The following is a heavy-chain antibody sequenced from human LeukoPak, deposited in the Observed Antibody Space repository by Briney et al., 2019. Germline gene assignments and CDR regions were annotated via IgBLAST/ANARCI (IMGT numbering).Heavy chain of an antibody. CDR3: ATVWQQHYPFDY. CDR1: GYTFTSYG. CDR2: ISAYNGNT. J-gene: IGHJ4*02. D-gene: IGHD6-13*01. Sequence: VASVKVSCKASGYTFTSYGISWVRQAPGQGLEWMGWISAYNGNTNYAQKLQGRVTMTTDTSTSTAYMELRSLRSDDTAVYYCATVWQQHYPFDYWGQGTQVTVSS. V-gene: IGHV1-18*01.